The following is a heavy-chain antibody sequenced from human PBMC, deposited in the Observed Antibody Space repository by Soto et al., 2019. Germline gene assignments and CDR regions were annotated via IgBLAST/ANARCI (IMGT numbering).Heavy chain of an antibody. CDR3: ARDSSSWDSHNGCDH. V-gene: IGHV1-69*06. Sequence: QVQLVQSGAEVKKPGSSVTVSCKASGDTFSSYAISWVRQAPGQGLEWMGKIIPIFATATYEQKFQGRVTITADTSTSTVYMELSSLTSEDTAVYYCARDSSSWDSHNGCDHWGQGTLVTVSS. CDR1: GDTFSSYA. J-gene: IGHJ5*02. CDR2: IIPIFATA. D-gene: IGHD6-13*01.